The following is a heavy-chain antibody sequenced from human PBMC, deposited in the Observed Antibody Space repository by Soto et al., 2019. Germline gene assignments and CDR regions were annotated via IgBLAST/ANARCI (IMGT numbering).Heavy chain of an antibody. J-gene: IGHJ5*02. Sequence: ASVKVSCKASGYTFTSYYMHWVRQAPGQGLEWMGIINPSGGSTSYAQKFQGRVTMTRDTSTSTVYMELSSLRSEDTAVYYCARGEGIAAAGTDFGPWAQETLVPVSS. CDR1: GYTFTSYY. D-gene: IGHD6-13*01. V-gene: IGHV1-46*01. CDR3: ARGEGIAAAGTDFGP. CDR2: INPSGGST.